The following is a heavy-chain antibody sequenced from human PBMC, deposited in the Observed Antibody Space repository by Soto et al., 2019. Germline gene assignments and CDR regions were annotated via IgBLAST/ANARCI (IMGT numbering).Heavy chain of an antibody. Sequence: SLRLSCVASGFTFSNYGMHWVRQAPGKGLEWVALVSYNGRKEYYADSVKGRFSISRDNAKNSLYLQMNSLRDEDTAVYYCARDFLARPEAVLRFLEWGYKWFDPWGQGTMVTVSS. CDR2: VSYNGRKE. V-gene: IGHV3-30*03. J-gene: IGHJ5*02. D-gene: IGHD3-3*01. CDR1: GFTFSNYG. CDR3: ARDFLARPEAVLRFLEWGYKWFDP.